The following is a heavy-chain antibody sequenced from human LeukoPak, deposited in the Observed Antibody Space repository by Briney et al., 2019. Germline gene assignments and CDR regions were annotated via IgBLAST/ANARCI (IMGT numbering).Heavy chain of an antibody. D-gene: IGHD4-17*01. J-gene: IGHJ2*01. CDR2: FDPEDGET. Sequence: ASVKVSCKVSGYTLTELSMHWVRQAPGKGLEWMGGFDPEDGETIYAQKFQGRVTMTEDTSTDTAYMELSSLRSEDTAVYYCATDYGDYEYFDPWALGPLLIVSS. V-gene: IGHV1-24*01. CDR3: ATDYGDYEYFDP. CDR1: GYTLTELS.